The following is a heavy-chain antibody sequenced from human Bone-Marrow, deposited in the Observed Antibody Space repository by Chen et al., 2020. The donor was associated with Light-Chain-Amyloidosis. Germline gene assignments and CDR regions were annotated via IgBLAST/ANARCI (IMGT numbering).Heavy chain of an antibody. CDR2: IYPDDSDA. CDR3: ARRRDGYNFDY. Sequence: EVQLEQSGPEVKKPGESLKISCKGSGYTFPNYWIGWVRQMPGKGLEWMGVIYPDDSDASYSPSFEGQVTSSADKSITTAYLQWRSLKASDTAMYYCARRRDGYNFDYWGQGTLVTVSS. D-gene: IGHD5-12*01. CDR1: GYTFPNYW. J-gene: IGHJ4*02. V-gene: IGHV5-51*01.